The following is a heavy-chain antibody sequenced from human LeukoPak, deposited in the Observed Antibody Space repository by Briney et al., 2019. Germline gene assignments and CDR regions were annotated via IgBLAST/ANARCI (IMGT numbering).Heavy chain of an antibody. Sequence: GASVKVSCKASGGTFSSYTISWVRQAPGQGIEWMGRIIPILGIANYAQKFQGRVTITADKSTSTAYMELSSLRSEDTAVYYCARAKSNDGGYYRKHFDYWGQGTLVTVSS. CDR3: ARAKSNDGGYYRKHFDY. CDR2: IIPILGIA. CDR1: GGTFSSYT. J-gene: IGHJ4*02. V-gene: IGHV1-69*02. D-gene: IGHD3-22*01.